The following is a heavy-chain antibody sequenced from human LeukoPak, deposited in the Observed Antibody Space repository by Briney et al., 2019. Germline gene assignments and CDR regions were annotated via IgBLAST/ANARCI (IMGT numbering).Heavy chain of an antibody. V-gene: IGHV1-2*02. J-gene: IGHJ4*02. D-gene: IGHD3-22*01. CDR1: GYTFTGYY. CDR3: ARDVQYYYDSSGYYPNYYFDY. Sequence: ASVKVSCTASGYTFTGYYMHWVRQAPGQGLEWMGWINPNSGGTNYAQKFQGRVTMTRDTSISTAYMELSRLRSDDTAVYYCARDVQYYYDSSGYYPNYYFDYWGQGTLVTVSS. CDR2: INPNSGGT.